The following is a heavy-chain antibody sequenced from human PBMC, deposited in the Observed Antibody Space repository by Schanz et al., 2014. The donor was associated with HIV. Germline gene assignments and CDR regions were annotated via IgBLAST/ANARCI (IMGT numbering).Heavy chain of an antibody. J-gene: IGHJ6*02. CDR2: ISWNRGRL. Sequence: EAQLLESGGGLVQPGGSLRLSCAASGFSLEDYAMHWVRQAPGKGLEWVSGISWNRGRLGYGDAVKGRFTVSRDNANNFLYLQMNDLRVEDTAVYYCAKGIMGATEYYYGMDVWGQGTTVIVSS. CDR3: AKGIMGATEYYYGMDV. V-gene: IGHV3-9*01. D-gene: IGHD1-26*01. CDR1: GFSLEDYA.